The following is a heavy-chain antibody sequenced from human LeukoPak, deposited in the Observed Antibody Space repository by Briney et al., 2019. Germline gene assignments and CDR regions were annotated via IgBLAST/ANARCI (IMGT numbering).Heavy chain of an antibody. V-gene: IGHV4-34*01. J-gene: IGHJ6*03. Sequence: SETLSLTCAVYGVSFSGYYWSWIRQPPGKGLEWIGEINHSGSTNYNPSLKSRVTISVDTSKNQFSLKLTSVTAADTAVYYCASLTGTTDYYYYYMDVWGKGTTVTVSS. CDR3: ASLTGTTDYYYYYMDV. D-gene: IGHD1-20*01. CDR1: GVSFSGYY. CDR2: INHSGST.